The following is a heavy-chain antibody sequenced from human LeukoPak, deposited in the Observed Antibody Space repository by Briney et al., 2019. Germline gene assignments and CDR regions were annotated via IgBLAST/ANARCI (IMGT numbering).Heavy chain of an antibody. CDR2: IYSGGST. CDR1: GFTVSSNY. D-gene: IGHD1-26*01. CDR3: ARAEGIVGAPGWFDP. Sequence: GGSLRLSCAASGFTVSSNYMSWVRQAPGKGLERVSVIYSGGSTYYADSVKGRFTISRDNSKNTLYLQMNSLRAEDTAVYYCARAEGIVGAPGWFDPWGQGPLVTVSS. J-gene: IGHJ5*02. V-gene: IGHV3-53*01.